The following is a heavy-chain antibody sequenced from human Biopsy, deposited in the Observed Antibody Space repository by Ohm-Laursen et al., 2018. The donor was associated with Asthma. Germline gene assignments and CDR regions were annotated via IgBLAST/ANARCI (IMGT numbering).Heavy chain of an antibody. CDR3: ARRGITGTTLDY. V-gene: IGHV1-46*01. D-gene: IGHD1-7*01. Sequence: ASVKVSCKVSGGTFSSYAISWVRQAPGQGLEWMGIINPSGGSTSYAQKFQGRVTMTRDTSTSTVYMELSSLRSEDTAVYYCARRGITGTTLDYWGQGTLVTVSS. CDR2: INPSGGST. J-gene: IGHJ4*02. CDR1: GGTFSSYA.